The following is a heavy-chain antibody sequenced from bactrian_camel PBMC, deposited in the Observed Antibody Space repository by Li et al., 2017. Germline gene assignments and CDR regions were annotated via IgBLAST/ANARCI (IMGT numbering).Heavy chain of an antibody. J-gene: IGHJ4*01. D-gene: IGHD6*01. CDR1: GYTYVTYC. V-gene: IGHV3S10*01. CDR3: AAWDRGYGGTCPLIPYKYNF. Sequence: QLVESGGGSVQAGGSLRLSCDVAGYTYVTYCMGWFRQPPGKEREGVAVTDSDGGTTYAESVKGRFTISQDDAKNTVYLQMNRLEPEDTAMYYCAAWDRGYGGTCPLIPYKYNFWGQGTQVTVS. CDR2: TDSDGGT.